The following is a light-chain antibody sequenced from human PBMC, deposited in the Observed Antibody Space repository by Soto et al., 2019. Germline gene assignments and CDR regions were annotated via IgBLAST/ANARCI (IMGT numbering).Light chain of an antibody. Sequence: DIQMTQSPSTLSGSVGDRVTITCRASQTISSWLAWYQQKPGKAPKLLIYKASTLKSGVPSRVSGSGSWTEFTLTISSLQPDDFATYYCQHYNSYSDAFGQGTKVDLK. V-gene: IGKV1-5*03. J-gene: IGKJ1*01. CDR1: QTISSW. CDR2: KAS. CDR3: QHYNSYSDA.